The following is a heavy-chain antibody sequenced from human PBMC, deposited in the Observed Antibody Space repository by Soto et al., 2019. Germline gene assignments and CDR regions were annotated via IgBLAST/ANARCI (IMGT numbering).Heavy chain of an antibody. CDR3: SKTDISSSNWAPWFDS. J-gene: IGHJ5*01. D-gene: IGHD6-13*01. CDR2: IRSKSNNYAT. V-gene: IGHV3-73*01. CDR1: GFTFSVSG. Sequence: GGSLRLSCAASGFTFSVSGVHWVRQAPGKGLEWVGRIRSKSNNYATVYAPSVKGRVTTSKDDSNNTAFLQTNSLKTEDTAVYYCSKTDISSSNWAPWFDSWGQGTLVTVSS.